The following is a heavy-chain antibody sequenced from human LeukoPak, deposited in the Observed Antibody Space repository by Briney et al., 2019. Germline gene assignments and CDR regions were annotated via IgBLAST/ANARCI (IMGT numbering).Heavy chain of an antibody. CDR3: ARDGGATVFDY. D-gene: IGHD1-26*01. Sequence: PGGSLRLSCAASGFTVSSNYMSWVRQAPGKGLEWASVIYSGGSTYYADSVKGRFTISRDNSKNTLYLQMNSLRAEDTAVYYCARDGGATVFDYWGQGTLVTVSS. CDR1: GFTVSSNY. V-gene: IGHV3-66*01. J-gene: IGHJ4*02. CDR2: IYSGGST.